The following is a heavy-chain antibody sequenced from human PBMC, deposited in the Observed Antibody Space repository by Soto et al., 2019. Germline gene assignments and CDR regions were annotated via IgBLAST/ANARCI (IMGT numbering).Heavy chain of an antibody. J-gene: IGHJ4*02. D-gene: IGHD1-26*01. Sequence: EVQLVESGGGVLRPGGSLRLSCAAAGFTFDDYGMSWARQAPGKGLEWVSGVNWNGGSTGYADSVKGRFTISRDNAKNSLYLQMNSLRAEDTAFYYCVRGASLNFDYWGQGTLVTVSS. V-gene: IGHV3-20*04. CDR2: VNWNGGST. CDR3: VRGASLNFDY. CDR1: GFTFDDYG.